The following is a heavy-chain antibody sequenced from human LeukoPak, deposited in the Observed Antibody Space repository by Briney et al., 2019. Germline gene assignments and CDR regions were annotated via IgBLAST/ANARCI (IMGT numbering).Heavy chain of an antibody. D-gene: IGHD6-13*01. J-gene: IGHJ3*02. CDR2: IYYSGST. V-gene: IGHV4-59*08. CDR3: ARQEQQLENAFDI. Sequence: PSETLSLTCAVSGGSFSGYYWSWIRQPPGKGLEWIGYIYYSGSTNYNPSLKSRVTISVDTSKNQFSLKLSSVTAADTAVYYCARQEQQLENAFDIWGQGTMVTVSS. CDR1: GGSFSGYY.